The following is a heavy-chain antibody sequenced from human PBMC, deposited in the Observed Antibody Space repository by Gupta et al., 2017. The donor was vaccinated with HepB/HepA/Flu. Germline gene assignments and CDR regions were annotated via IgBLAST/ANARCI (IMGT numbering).Heavy chain of an antibody. Sequence: QVQLVQSGAEVKKPGSSVKVSCKASGGTFSSYAISWVRQAPGQGLEWMGRIIPILGIANYAQKFQGRVTITADKSTSTAYMELSSLRSEDTAVYYCARGEGIAVAGSPPVYYYYGMDVWGQGTTVTVSS. CDR2: IIPILGIA. V-gene: IGHV1-69*04. CDR1: GGTFSSYA. D-gene: IGHD6-19*01. J-gene: IGHJ6*02. CDR3: ARGEGIAVAGSPPVYYYYGMDV.